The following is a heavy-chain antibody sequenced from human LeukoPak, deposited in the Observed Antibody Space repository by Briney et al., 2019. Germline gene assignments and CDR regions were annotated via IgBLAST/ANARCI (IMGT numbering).Heavy chain of an antibody. V-gene: IGHV4-39*01. J-gene: IGHJ4*02. CDR2: IYYSGST. Sequence: SETLSLTCTVSGGSISSSSYYWGWIRQPPGKGLEWIGSIYYSGSTYYNPSLKSRVTISVDTSKNQFSLKLSSVTAADTAVYYCARLNRGMRYGSNPPFDYWGQGTLVTVSS. CDR1: GGSISSSSYY. D-gene: IGHD6-13*01. CDR3: ARLNRGMRYGSNPPFDY.